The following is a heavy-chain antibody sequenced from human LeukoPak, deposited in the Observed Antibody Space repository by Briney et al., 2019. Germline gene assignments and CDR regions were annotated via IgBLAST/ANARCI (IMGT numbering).Heavy chain of an antibody. CDR3: TTLRYCSNTSCPIRQYIYYGVDV. V-gene: IGHV3-15*01. Sequence: GGSLRLSCAASGFTFSTAWMSWVRQAPGKGLEWVGRIKSKSDGGTTDYAAPVKGRFTISRDDSKTTLYLQINSLKTEDTAVYYCTTLRYCSNTSCPIRQYIYYGVDVWGQGTTVTVSS. CDR2: IKSKSDGGTT. J-gene: IGHJ6*02. D-gene: IGHD2-2*01. CDR1: GFTFSTAW.